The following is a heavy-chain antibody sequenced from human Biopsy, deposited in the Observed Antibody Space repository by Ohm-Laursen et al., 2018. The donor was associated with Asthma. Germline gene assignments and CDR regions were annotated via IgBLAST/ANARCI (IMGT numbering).Heavy chain of an antibody. V-gene: IGHV1-69*01. Sequence: SSVKVSCKASGGTFNNYAINWVRQAPGQGLEWMGGISPIFGSTVYAQKSQGRVTITADVFTSTVYMELSGLRTEDTAVLYCAKARCFYYYCDMEVWGPGTAITVSS. CDR1: GGTFNNYA. CDR3: AKARCFYYYCDMEV. CDR2: ISPIFGST. D-gene: IGHD2-8*01. J-gene: IGHJ6*02.